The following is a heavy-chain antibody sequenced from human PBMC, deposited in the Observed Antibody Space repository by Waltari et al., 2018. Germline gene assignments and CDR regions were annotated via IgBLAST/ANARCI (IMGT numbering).Heavy chain of an antibody. CDR1: GFTFSSYW. CDR3: ATSHCSGGSCYSGVDY. J-gene: IGHJ4*02. CDR2: INTDGSST. Sequence: EVQLVESGGGLVQPGGSLRLSCAASGFTFSSYWMHWVRQAPGKGLVWVSRINTDGSSTSYADSVKGRFTISRDNAKNTLYLQMNSLRAEDTAVYYCATSHCSGGSCYSGVDYWGQGTLVTVSS. D-gene: IGHD2-15*01. V-gene: IGHV3-74*01.